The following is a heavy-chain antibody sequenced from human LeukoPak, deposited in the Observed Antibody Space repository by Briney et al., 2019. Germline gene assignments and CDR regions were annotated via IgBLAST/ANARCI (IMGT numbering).Heavy chain of an antibody. CDR1: GGTFSSYA. J-gene: IGHJ4*02. D-gene: IGHD6-6*01. V-gene: IGHV1-69*05. Sequence: ASVKVSCKASGGTFSSYAISWVRQAPGQGLERMGGIIPIFGTANYAQKFQGRVTITTDESTSTAYMELSSLRSEDTAVYYCASADSSSSVFSFDYWGQGTLVTVSS. CDR3: ASADSSSSVFSFDY. CDR2: IIPIFGTA.